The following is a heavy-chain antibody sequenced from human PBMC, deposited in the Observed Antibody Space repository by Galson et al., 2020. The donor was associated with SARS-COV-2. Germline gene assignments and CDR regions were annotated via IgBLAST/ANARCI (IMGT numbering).Heavy chain of an antibody. Sequence: SQTLSLTCTVSGGSISSYYWSWIRQPPGKGLEWIGYIYYSGSTNYNPSLKSRVTISVDTSKNQFSLKLSSVTAADTAVYYCARANEWELPDGYYGMDVWGQGTTVTVSS. CDR1: GGSISSYY. CDR3: ARANEWELPDGYYGMDV. CDR2: IYYSGST. V-gene: IGHV4-59*01. D-gene: IGHD1-26*01. J-gene: IGHJ6*02.